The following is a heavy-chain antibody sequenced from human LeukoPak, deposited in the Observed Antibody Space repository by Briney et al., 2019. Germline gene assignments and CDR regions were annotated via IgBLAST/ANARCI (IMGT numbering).Heavy chain of an antibody. V-gene: IGHV3-23*01. CDR3: AKVGGSSWYGDY. D-gene: IGHD6-13*01. Sequence: GGSLRLSCAASGFTFSSYAMSWVRQAPGKGLEWVSAISGGGGSTYYADSVKGRFTISRDNSKNTLYLQMNSLRAEDTAVYYCAKVGGSSWYGDYWGQGTLVTVSS. CDR1: GFTFSSYA. J-gene: IGHJ4*02. CDR2: ISGGGGST.